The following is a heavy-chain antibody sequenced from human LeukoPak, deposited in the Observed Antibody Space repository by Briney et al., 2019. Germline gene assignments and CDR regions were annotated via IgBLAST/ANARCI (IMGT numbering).Heavy chain of an antibody. CDR2: ISSSSTYI. V-gene: IGHV3-21*01. D-gene: IGHD4-17*01. Sequence: GGSLRLSCTASGFTFSTYAINWVRQAPGKGLEWVSSISSSSTYIYYADSVKGRFTISRDNAKNSLYLQMNSLRAEDTAVYYCARGRTTGDNYFDYWGQGTLVTVSS. CDR1: GFTFSTYA. J-gene: IGHJ4*02. CDR3: ARGRTTGDNYFDY.